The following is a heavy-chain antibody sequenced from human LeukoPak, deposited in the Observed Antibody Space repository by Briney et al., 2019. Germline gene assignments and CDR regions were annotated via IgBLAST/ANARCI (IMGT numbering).Heavy chain of an antibody. Sequence: RGSLRLSCAASGFTFSSYAMSWVRQAPGKGPEWVSAISGSGGSTYYADSVKGRFTISRDNSKNTLYLQMNSLRAEDTAVYYCASGRGPFDYWGQGTLVTVSS. CDR3: ASGRGPFDY. D-gene: IGHD3/OR15-3a*01. J-gene: IGHJ4*02. CDR2: ISGSGGST. CDR1: GFTFSSYA. V-gene: IGHV3-23*01.